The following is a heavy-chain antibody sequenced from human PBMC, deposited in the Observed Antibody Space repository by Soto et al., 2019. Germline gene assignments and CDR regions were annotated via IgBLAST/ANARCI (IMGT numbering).Heavy chain of an antibody. CDR3: ARSILEWLFFDH. CDR1: GYTFTNYA. CDR2: INAGNGNT. V-gene: IGHV1-3*05. Sequence: QVQVVQSGAEEKKPGASVKVSCRASGYTFTNYAMHWVRQAPGQGLEWMGWINAGNGNTKYSQKLQGRVTTTRDTPGRTAYLELNSIGSEDTAVYCCARSILEWLFFDHWGQGTLVTVS. D-gene: IGHD3-3*01. J-gene: IGHJ4*02.